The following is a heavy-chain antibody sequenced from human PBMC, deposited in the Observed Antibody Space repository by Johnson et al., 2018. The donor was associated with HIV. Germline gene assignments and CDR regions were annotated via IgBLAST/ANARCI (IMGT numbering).Heavy chain of an antibody. J-gene: IGHJ3*02. V-gene: IGHV3-30-3*01. CDR3: VRRFYDSSAFDI. D-gene: IGHD3-22*01. CDR2: ISYDGSNK. CDR1: GFTFSSFA. Sequence: QVQLVESGGGVVQPGTSLRLSCAASGFTFSSFAMHWVRQAPGKGLEWMAFISYDGSNKYFTDSVRGRFTISRDIYKNTLFLQMNSLRAEDTAVYYCVRRFYDSSAFDIWGQGTLVTFSS.